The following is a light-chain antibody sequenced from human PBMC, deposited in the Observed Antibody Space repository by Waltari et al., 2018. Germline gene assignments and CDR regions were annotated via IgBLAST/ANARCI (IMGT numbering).Light chain of an antibody. CDR1: HDISNY. V-gene: IGKV1-33*01. J-gene: IGKJ5*01. CDR2: XAS. Sequence: XQMTQSPXXXSAXXGDXXXIXCQASHDISNYXNWYQXKPGEAXKLLIXXASTLETGVPXXFSGXGXXTXXTFTISXXXXXXVAXYYCQXXDNFXTXGXGTR. CDR3: QXXDNFXT.